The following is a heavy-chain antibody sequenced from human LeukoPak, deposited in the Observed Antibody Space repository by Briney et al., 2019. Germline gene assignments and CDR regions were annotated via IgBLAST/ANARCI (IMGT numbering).Heavy chain of an antibody. CDR2: ISWNSGTI. V-gene: IGHV3-9*01. D-gene: IGHD3-10*01. CDR1: GFTFDEYA. J-gene: IGHJ3*02. Sequence: PGGSLRLSCAASGFTFDEYAMHWVRQAPGKGLEWVSGISWNSGTIGYADSVKGRFTISRDNGKNSLSLQMNSLRAEDTALYYCVKDNGYYGLSSVFDIWGQGTMVTVSS. CDR3: VKDNGYYGLSSVFDI.